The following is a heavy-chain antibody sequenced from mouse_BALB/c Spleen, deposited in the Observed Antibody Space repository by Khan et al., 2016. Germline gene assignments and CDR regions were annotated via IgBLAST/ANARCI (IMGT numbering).Heavy chain of an antibody. D-gene: IGHD2-4*01. CDR2: ISYSGST. V-gene: IGHV3-2*02. CDR1: GYSITSDYA. J-gene: IGHJ3*01. CDR3: SRGSTMSTTGGFAY. Sequence: VQLKESGPGLVKPSQSLSLTCTVTGYSITSDYAWNWIRQFPGNKLEWMGYISYSGSTSYNPSLKSRISITRDTSKNQFFLQLNSVTTEDTATYYWSRGSTMSTTGGFAYWGQGTLVTVSA.